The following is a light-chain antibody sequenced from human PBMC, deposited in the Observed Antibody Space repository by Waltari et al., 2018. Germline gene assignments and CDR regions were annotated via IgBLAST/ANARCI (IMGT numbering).Light chain of an antibody. J-gene: IGLJ2*01. V-gene: IGLV2-8*01. CDR1: HSDIGRYNF. CDR3: SSYAGNKNLI. CDR2: EVY. Sequence: QSALTQPPSASGSPGQSVTISCTGTHSDIGRYNFVSWYQQHPGKAPKLMIYEVYKRPPGVPDRFSGSKSGNTASLTVSGLQTEDEADYYCSSYAGNKNLIFGAGTKLTVL.